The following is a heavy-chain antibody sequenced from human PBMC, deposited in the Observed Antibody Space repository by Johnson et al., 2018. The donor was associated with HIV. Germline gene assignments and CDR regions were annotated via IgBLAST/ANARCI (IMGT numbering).Heavy chain of an antibody. CDR1: GFTFSSYA. J-gene: IGHJ3*02. D-gene: IGHD3-10*01. CDR2: ISYDGSNK. V-gene: IGHV3-30-3*01. Sequence: QVQLVESWGGVVQPGRSLRLSCAASGFTFSSYAMHWVRPAPGKGLEWVVVISYDGSNKYYADSVTGRFTVSRDNSKNTLYLEMNSLNTEDTAVYYCARGPLYYFAWGLWAFDIWGQGTMVTFS. CDR3: ARGPLYYFAWGLWAFDI.